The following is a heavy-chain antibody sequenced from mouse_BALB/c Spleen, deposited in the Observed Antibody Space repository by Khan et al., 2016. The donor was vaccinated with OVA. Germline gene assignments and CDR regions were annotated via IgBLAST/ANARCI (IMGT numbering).Heavy chain of an antibody. V-gene: IGHV1-4*01. CDR1: GYSFTSYT. CDR3: ARTEER. Sequence: QVQLQQSGAELARPGASVKMSCKASGYSFTSYTMHWVKQRPGQGLEWIGYINPSSGYTNYNQKFTDKATLTADKSSSTAYMQLSILTSEASAVFYCARTEERWGKGTTLTVSS. CDR2: INPSSGYT. J-gene: IGHJ2*01.